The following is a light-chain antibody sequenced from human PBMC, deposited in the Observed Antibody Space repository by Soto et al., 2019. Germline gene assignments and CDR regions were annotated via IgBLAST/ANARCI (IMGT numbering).Light chain of an antibody. Sequence: IQLTQSPSSLSASVGDRVTITCRASQDISRFLAWYQQKAGKAPKLLIYGVSTLQSGVPSRFSGFGSGTDFTLTISSLQPEVFATYYCQQLNSSPFTFGPGTKVDIK. CDR2: GVS. CDR1: QDISRF. J-gene: IGKJ3*01. CDR3: QQLNSSPFT. V-gene: IGKV1-9*01.